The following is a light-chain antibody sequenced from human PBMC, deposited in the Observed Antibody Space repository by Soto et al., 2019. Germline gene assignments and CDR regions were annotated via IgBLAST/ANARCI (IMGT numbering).Light chain of an antibody. CDR1: QAIRTA. V-gene: IGKV1-6*01. J-gene: IGKJ1*01. CDR3: LLDFRYFWA. Sequence: AIQLTQSPSSLSASVGDRVTTTCRASQAIRTALGWYQQRPGKVPKLLIYAASTLQSGVPSRFSGSGSGTDFTLTISSLQPEDFATYYCLLDFRYFWAFGQGTKVEIK. CDR2: AAS.